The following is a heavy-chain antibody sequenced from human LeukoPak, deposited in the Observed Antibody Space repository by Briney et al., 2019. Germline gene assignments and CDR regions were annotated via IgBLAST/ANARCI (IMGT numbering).Heavy chain of an antibody. CDR1: GYSISSGYY. J-gene: IGHJ6*03. CDR2: IYYSGST. V-gene: IGHV4-38-2*01. Sequence: SETLSLTCAVSGYSISSGYYWGWIRQPPGKGLEWIGSIYYSGSTYYNPSLKSRVTISVDTSKNQFSLKLSSVTAADTAVYYCARPGYSYRNYYYYMDVWGKGTTVTVSS. D-gene: IGHD5-18*01. CDR3: ARPGYSYRNYYYYMDV.